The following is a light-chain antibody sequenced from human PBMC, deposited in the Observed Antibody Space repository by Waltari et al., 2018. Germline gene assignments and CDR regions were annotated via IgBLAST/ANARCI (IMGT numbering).Light chain of an antibody. J-gene: IGLJ2*01. CDR3: QVWDSSSDHVV. CDR1: NIGSKS. CDR2: YND. Sequence: SYVLTPPPSVSVAPGKTASITRGGNNIGSKSVHWYQRKAGQAPELVIFYNDDRPSGIPERFSGSNSGNTATLTISRVEAGDEADYYCQVWDSSSDHVVFGGGTKLTVL. V-gene: IGLV3-21*04.